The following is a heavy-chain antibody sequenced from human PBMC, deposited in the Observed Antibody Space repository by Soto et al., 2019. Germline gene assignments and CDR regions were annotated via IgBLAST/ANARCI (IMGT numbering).Heavy chain of an antibody. V-gene: IGHV1-18*04. J-gene: IGHJ6*02. CDR2: ISAYNGNT. CDR3: ARYTVVPAATRLPDYYYYYGMDV. D-gene: IGHD2-2*01. CDR1: GYTFTSYG. Sequence: ASVKVSCKASGYTFTSYGISWVRQAPGQGLEWMGWISAYNGNTNYAQKLQGRVTMTTDTSTSTAYMELRSLRSDDTAVYYCARYTVVPAATRLPDYYYYYGMDVWGQGTTVTVSS.